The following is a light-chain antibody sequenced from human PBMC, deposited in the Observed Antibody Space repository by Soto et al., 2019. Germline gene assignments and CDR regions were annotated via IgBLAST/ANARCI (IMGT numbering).Light chain of an antibody. CDR3: QHYDNLPPFT. CDR1: QYLRKD. CDR2: GAS. Sequence: DIQMTQSPSSLSASIGDRVTITCQASQYLRKDLNWYQQKPGRAPKLLIYGASNLETGGPSRFSGRGYGTDFLFTISGLQPDDIATYYCQHYDNLPPFTFGPGTKVAIK. V-gene: IGKV1-33*01. J-gene: IGKJ3*01.